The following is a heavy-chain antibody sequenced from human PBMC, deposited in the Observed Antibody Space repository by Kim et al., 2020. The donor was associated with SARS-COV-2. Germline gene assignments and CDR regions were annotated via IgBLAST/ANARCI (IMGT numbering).Heavy chain of an antibody. CDR1: SYA. CDR3: ARADGCGVAGMIRGAHCRGLDV. CDR2: ISYDGSNK. D-gene: IGHD3-10*01. V-gene: IGHV3-30*04. J-gene: IGHJ6*02. Sequence: SYAMHWVRQAPGKGLEWVAVISYDGSNKYYADSVKGRFTISRDNSKNTLYLQMNSLRSEDTAVYYCARADGCGVAGMIRGAHCRGLDVWGQGTTVTVSS.